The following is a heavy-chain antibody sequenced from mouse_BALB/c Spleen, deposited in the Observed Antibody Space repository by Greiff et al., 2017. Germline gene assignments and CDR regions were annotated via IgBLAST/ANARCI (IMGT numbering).Heavy chain of an antibody. J-gene: IGHJ2*01. CDR3: ARHEGGRQYYFDY. CDR1: GFAFSSYD. V-gene: IGHV5-12-1*01. CDR2: ISSGGGST. Sequence: EVMLVESGGGLVKPGGSLKLSCAASGFAFSSYDMSWVRQTPEKRLEWVAYISSGGGSTYYPDTVKGRFTISRDNAKNTLYLQMSSLKSEDTAMYYCARHEGGRQYYFDYWGQGTTLTVSS.